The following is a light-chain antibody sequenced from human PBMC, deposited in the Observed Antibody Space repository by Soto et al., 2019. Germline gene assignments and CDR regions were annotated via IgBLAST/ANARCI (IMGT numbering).Light chain of an antibody. CDR2: GAS. V-gene: IGKV3-15*01. CDR1: QTVSSN. CDR3: QQYHNWPPQYT. J-gene: IGKJ2*01. Sequence: EIVMTQSPATLSVSPGGRATLSCRASQTVSSNLAWYQHKPGQAPRLLIYGASTRATGVPARFSGSGSGTEFTLTISSLQSEDFAVYYCQQYHNWPPQYTFCQGTKLQIK.